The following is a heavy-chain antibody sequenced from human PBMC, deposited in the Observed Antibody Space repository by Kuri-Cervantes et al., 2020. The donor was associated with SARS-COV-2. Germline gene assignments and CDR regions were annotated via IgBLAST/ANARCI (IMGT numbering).Heavy chain of an antibody. D-gene: IGHD6-13*01. CDR3: ARFLPAIEQQLGHFDY. V-gene: IGHV3-30-3*01. J-gene: IGHJ4*02. CDR2: ISYDGSNK. Sequence: GESLKISCAASGFTFSSYAMHWVRQAPGKGLEWVAVISYDGSNKYYADSVKGRFTISRDNSKNTLYLQMNSLRAEDTAVYYCARFLPAIEQQLGHFDYWGQGTLVTVSS. CDR1: GFTFSSYA.